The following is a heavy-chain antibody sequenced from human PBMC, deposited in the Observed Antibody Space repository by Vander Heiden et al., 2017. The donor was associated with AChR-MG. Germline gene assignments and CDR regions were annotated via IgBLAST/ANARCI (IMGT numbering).Heavy chain of an antibody. CDR3: ARAVRGVIIKGSYFDY. V-gene: IGHV3-11*06. Sequence: QVQLVESGGGLVKPGGSLRLSCPASGFTSSHYYRSWIRQAPGKGLEWVSYISSSSSYTNYADSVKGRFTISRDNAKNSLYLQMNSLRAEDTAVYYCARAVRGVIIKGSYFDYWGQGTLVTVSS. CDR2: ISSSSSYT. J-gene: IGHJ4*02. CDR1: GFTSSHYY. D-gene: IGHD3-10*01.